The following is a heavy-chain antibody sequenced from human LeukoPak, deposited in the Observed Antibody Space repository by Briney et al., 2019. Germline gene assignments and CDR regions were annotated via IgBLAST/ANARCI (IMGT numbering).Heavy chain of an antibody. CDR1: GYTFTGYY. CDR2: INPNSGGT. J-gene: IGHJ5*02. D-gene: IGHD2/OR15-2a*01. CDR3: ARGPRLLRGWFDP. Sequence: GASVKVSCKASGYTFTGYYMHWVRQAPGQGLEWMGWINPNSGGTNYAQKFQGRVTMTRDTSISTAYMELSGLRSDDTAVYYCARGPRLLRGWFDPWGQGTLVTVSS. V-gene: IGHV1-2*02.